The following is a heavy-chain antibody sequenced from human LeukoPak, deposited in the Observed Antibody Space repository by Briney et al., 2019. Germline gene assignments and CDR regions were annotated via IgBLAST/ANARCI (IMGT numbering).Heavy chain of an antibody. V-gene: IGHV4-39*01. CDR1: GGSISSSSYY. J-gene: IGHJ4*02. CDR3: AGYSSSYFCFDY. Sequence: SETLSLTCTVSGGSISSSSYYWGWIRQPPGKGLEWIGSIYYSGSTYYNPSLKSRVTISVDTSKNQFSLKLSSVTAADTAVYYCAGYSSSYFCFDYWGQGTLVTVSS. D-gene: IGHD6-6*01. CDR2: IYYSGST.